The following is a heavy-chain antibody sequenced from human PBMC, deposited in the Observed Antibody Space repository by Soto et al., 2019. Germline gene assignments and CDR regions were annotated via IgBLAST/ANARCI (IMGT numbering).Heavy chain of an antibody. J-gene: IGHJ6*03. Sequence: SLRLSCAASGFTFSSYAMSWVRQAPGKGLEWVAVIWYDGSNKYYADSVKGRFTISRDNSKNTLYLQMNSLRAEDTAVYYCARGSYVGYYYYYMDVWGKGTTVTVSS. CDR1: GFTFSSYA. V-gene: IGHV3-33*08. D-gene: IGHD3-10*02. CDR2: IWYDGSNK. CDR3: ARGSYVGYYYYYMDV.